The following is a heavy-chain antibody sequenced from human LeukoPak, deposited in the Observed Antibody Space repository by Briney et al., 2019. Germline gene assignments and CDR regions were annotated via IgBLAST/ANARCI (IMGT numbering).Heavy chain of an antibody. J-gene: IGHJ4*02. CDR3: AKDRYSSGWYASFDY. Sequence: GGSLRLSCAASGFTFDDYAMHWVRQAPGKGLEWVSGISWNSGSIGYADSVKGRFTISRDNAKNSLYLQMNSLRAEDTALNYCAKDRYSSGWYASFDYWGQGTLVTVSS. CDR1: GFTFDDYA. D-gene: IGHD6-19*01. CDR2: ISWNSGSI. V-gene: IGHV3-9*01.